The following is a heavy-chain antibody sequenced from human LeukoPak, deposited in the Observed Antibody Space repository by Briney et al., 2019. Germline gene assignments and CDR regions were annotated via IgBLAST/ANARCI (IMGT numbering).Heavy chain of an antibody. D-gene: IGHD5-12*01. J-gene: IGHJ4*02. Sequence: AASVKVSCKASGYTFTGYYMHWVRQAPGQGLEWMGWINPNSGGTNYAQKLQGRVTMTTDTSTSTAYMELRSLRSDDTAVYYCARVGYSGYEFDYWGQGTLVTVSS. CDR2: INPNSGGT. CDR3: ARVGYSGYEFDY. V-gene: IGHV1-2*02. CDR1: GYTFTGYY.